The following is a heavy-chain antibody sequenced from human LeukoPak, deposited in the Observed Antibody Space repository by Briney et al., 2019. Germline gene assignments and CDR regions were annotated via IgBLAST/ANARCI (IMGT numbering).Heavy chain of an antibody. J-gene: IGHJ6*03. CDR2: ISGSGGST. Sequence: PGGSLRLSCAASGFTFSSYAMSWVRQAPGKGLEWVSAISGSGGSTYYADSVKGRFTISRDNSKNTLYLQMNSLRAEDTAVYYCAKATSLQLWFADYYYMDVWGKGTTVTVSS. CDR3: AKATSLQLWFADYYYMDV. D-gene: IGHD5-18*01. V-gene: IGHV3-23*01. CDR1: GFTFSSYA.